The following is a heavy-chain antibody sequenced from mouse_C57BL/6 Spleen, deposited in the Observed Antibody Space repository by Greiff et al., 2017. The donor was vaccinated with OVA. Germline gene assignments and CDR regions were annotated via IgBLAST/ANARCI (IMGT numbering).Heavy chain of an antibody. V-gene: IGHV14-2*01. CDR1: GFNITDYY. CDR3: TRGDDYDGWFAY. D-gene: IGHD2-4*01. CDR2: IDPEDGKT. J-gene: IGHJ3*01. Sequence: VQLQQSGAELVKPGASVKLSCTASGFNITDYYMQWVKQRTEQGLEWIGRIDPEDGKTKYAPKFQGKATITADTSSNTAYLQLSSLTSEDTAVYYCTRGDDYDGWFAYWGQGTLVTVSA.